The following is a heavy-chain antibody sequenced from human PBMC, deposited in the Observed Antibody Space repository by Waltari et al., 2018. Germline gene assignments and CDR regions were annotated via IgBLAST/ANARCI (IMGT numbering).Heavy chain of an antibody. CDR1: GFTFSSYG. CDR3: AKGRVAAAGMVPLNDAFEI. CDR2: IWYDGSNK. Sequence: QVQLVESGGGVVQPGRSLRLSCAASGFTFSSYGMHWVRQAPGKWLEWVAVIWYDGSNKYYADSVKGRFTISIDNSKNTLYLQMSSLRAEDTAVYYCAKGRVAAAGMVPLNDAFEIWGQGTMVTVSS. J-gene: IGHJ3*02. D-gene: IGHD6-13*01. V-gene: IGHV3-33*06.